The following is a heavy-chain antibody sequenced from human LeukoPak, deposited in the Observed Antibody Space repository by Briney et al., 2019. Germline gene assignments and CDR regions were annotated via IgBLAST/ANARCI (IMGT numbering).Heavy chain of an antibody. J-gene: IGHJ4*02. Sequence: PGRSLRLSCAASGFPFSEYAVHSVHQAPDKGLEWVATISKDGSKTFHADSLKGRFTIARDNSKSTLYLQINDLRLEDTAVYYCSRELAEWGQGTLVIVSS. CDR2: ISKDGSKT. CDR1: GFPFSEYA. CDR3: SRELAE. V-gene: IGHV3-30*04.